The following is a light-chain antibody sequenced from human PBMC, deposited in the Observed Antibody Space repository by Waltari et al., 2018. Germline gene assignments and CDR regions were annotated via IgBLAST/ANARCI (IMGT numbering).Light chain of an antibody. CDR1: QRVRSSN. V-gene: IGKV3-20*01. CDR3: QQHDTLPAT. J-gene: IGKJ1*01. CDR2: RAS. Sequence: IELTPTPGTASFCTGGRDPLSCRAGQRVRSSNLAWYQQKPGQAPRLVIYRASSRATGIPDRFSGSGSGTDFSLTISSLEPEDFAVYYCQQHDTLPATFGQGTKVEIK.